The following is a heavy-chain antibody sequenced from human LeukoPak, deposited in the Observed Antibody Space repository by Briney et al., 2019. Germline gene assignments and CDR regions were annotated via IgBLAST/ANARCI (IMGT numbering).Heavy chain of an antibody. CDR2: ISYDGSNK. Sequence: GGSLRLSCAASGFTFSSYGTHWARQAPGKGLEWVAVISYDGSNKCYADSVKGRFTISRDNSKNTLYLQMNSLRAEDTAVYYCAKDSYSYGTIDYWGQGTLVTVSS. J-gene: IGHJ4*02. CDR3: AKDSYSYGTIDY. CDR1: GFTFSSYG. V-gene: IGHV3-30*18. D-gene: IGHD5-18*01.